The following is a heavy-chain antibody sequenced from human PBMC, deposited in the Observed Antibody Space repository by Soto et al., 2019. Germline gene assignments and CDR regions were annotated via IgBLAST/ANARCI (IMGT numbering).Heavy chain of an antibody. J-gene: IGHJ5*02. CDR2: INHSGST. CDR3: ARGLSGRLRIFGVVIIVWFDP. D-gene: IGHD3-3*01. Sequence: SETLSLTCAVYGGSFSGYYWSWIRQPPGKGLEWIGEINHSGSTNYNPSLKSRVTISVDTSKNQFSLKLSSVTAADTAVYYCARGLSGRLRIFGVVIIVWFDPWGQGTLVTVSS. V-gene: IGHV4-34*01. CDR1: GGSFSGYY.